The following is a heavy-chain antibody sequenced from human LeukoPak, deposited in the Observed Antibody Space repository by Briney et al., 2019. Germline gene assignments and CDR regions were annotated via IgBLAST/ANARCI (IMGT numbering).Heavy chain of an antibody. Sequence: ASVKVSCKASGYTFTGYYMHWVRQAPGQGLEWMGWINPNSGGTNYAQKFQGRVTMTRDTSISTAYMELSRLRSDDTAVYYCAREGPVWVPTSRGREDYWGQGTLVTVSS. CDR3: AREGPVWVPTSRGREDY. J-gene: IGHJ4*02. V-gene: IGHV1-2*02. CDR1: GYTFTGYY. D-gene: IGHD3-16*01. CDR2: INPNSGGT.